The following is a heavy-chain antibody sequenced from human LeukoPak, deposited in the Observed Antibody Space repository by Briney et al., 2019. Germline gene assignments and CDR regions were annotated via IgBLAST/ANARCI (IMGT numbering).Heavy chain of an antibody. CDR2: IRSKAYGGTT. CDR1: GFTFGDYA. CDR3: TREMITMVRGVIGYYYYYMDV. J-gene: IGHJ6*03. Sequence: GGSLRLSCTASGFTFGDYAMSWVRQAPGKGLEWVGFIRSKAYGGTTEYAASVKGRFTISRDDSKSIAYLQMNSLKTEDTAVYYCTREMITMVRGVIGYYYYYMDVWGKGTTVTISS. D-gene: IGHD3-10*01. V-gene: IGHV3-49*04.